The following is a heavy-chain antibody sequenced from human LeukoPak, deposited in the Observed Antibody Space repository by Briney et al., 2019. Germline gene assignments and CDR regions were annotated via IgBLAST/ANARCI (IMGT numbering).Heavy chain of an antibody. CDR1: GFTFSSYS. J-gene: IGHJ4*02. Sequence: GGSLRLSCAASGFTFSSYSMNWVRQAPGKGLEWVSSIGSSSSYIYYADSVKGRFTISRDNAKNSLYLQMNSLRAEDTAVYYCARDIGGDRGYFDYWGQGTLVTVSS. CDR3: ARDIGGDRGYFDY. V-gene: IGHV3-21*01. D-gene: IGHD2-21*02. CDR2: IGSSSSYI.